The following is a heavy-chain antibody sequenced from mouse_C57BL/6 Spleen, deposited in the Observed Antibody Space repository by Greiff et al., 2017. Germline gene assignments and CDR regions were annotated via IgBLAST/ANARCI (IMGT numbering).Heavy chain of an antibody. D-gene: IGHD3-2*02. CDR1: GYTFTSYW. J-gene: IGHJ3*01. Sequence: QVQLQQPGAELVRPGSSVKLSCKASGYTFTSYWMPWVKQRPIQGLEWIGNIDPSDSETNYNQKFKDKATLTVDKSSSTAYMQLSSRTSDDSAVYYCTAQATLAWFAYWGQGTLVTVSA. CDR3: TAQATLAWFAY. CDR2: IDPSDSET. V-gene: IGHV1-52*01.